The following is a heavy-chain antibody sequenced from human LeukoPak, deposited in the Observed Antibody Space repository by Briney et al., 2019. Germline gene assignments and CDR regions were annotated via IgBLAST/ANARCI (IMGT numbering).Heavy chain of an antibody. CDR3: ARDPTVITSSRITIFGVVKGPHNWFDP. CDR1: GYTFSSYS. D-gene: IGHD3-3*01. CDR2: INPSDGRT. V-gene: IGHV1-46*01. Sequence: GASVKVSCKASGYTFSSYSVHWVRQTPGQGLEWMGIINPSDGRTTYAQNFQGRATMTRDTSTSTVYMELSSLRSEDTAVYYCARDPTVITSSRITIFGVVKGPHNWFDPWGRGTLVTVSS. J-gene: IGHJ5*02.